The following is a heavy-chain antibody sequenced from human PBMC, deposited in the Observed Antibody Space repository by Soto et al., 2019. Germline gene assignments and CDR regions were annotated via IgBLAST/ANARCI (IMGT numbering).Heavy chain of an antibody. CDR2: IYHSGST. Sequence: SQTLSLTCAVSGGSISSGGYPWSWIRQPPGKGLEWIGCIYHSGSTYYNPSLKSRVTISVDRSKNQFSLKLSSVTAADTAVYYCARGGSGYCISTSCYVNWFDPWGQGTLVTVSS. CDR1: GGSISSGGYP. CDR3: ARGGSGYCISTSCYVNWFDP. J-gene: IGHJ5*02. V-gene: IGHV4-30-2*01. D-gene: IGHD2-2*03.